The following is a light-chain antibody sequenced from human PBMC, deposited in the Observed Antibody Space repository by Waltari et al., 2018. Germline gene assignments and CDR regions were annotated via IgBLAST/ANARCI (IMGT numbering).Light chain of an antibody. CDR1: SSDVGVHNY. Sequence: QSALTQPASVSGSPGQSITISCTGTSSDVGVHNYVSWYQQHPGKAPKLMIYAVNKRPSGVSDPFSGSSSGNTASLTISGLQAEDEADYYCSSYTTSNTWVFGGGTKLTVL. J-gene: IGLJ3*02. CDR2: AVN. CDR3: SSYTTSNTWV. V-gene: IGLV2-14*03.